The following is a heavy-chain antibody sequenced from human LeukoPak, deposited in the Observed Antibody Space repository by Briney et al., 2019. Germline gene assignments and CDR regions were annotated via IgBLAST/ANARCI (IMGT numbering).Heavy chain of an antibody. CDR3: ATDKDQLLPLDAFDI. Sequence: GASVKVSCKASGYTFTSYGISWVRQAPGQGLEWMGWISAYNGNTNYAQKLQGRVTMTEDTSTDTAYMELSSLRSEDTAVDYCATDKDQLLPLDAFDIWGQGTMVTVSS. J-gene: IGHJ3*02. V-gene: IGHV1-18*01. CDR2: ISAYNGNT. D-gene: IGHD1-26*01. CDR1: GYTFTSYG.